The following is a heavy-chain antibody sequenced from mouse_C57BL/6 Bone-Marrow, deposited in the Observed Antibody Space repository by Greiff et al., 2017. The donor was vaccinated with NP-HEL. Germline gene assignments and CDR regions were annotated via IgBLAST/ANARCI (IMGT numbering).Heavy chain of an antibody. CDR2: INPSNGGT. J-gene: IGHJ4*01. Sequence: VQLQQPGTELVKPGASVKLSCKASGYTFTSYWMHWVKQRPGQGLEWIGNINPSNGGTNYNEKFKSKATLTVDKSSSTAYMQLSSLTSEDSAVYYCARCPLLYYYAMDYWGQGTSVTVSS. CDR1: GYTFTSYW. CDR3: ARCPLLYYYAMDY. D-gene: IGHD2-1*01. V-gene: IGHV1-53*01.